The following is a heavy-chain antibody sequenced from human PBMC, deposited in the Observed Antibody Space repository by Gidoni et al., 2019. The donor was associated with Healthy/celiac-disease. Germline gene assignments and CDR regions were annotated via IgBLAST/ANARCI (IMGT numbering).Heavy chain of an antibody. Sequence: EVQLVESGGGLVQPGGSLRLSCAASGFTFSSYWMSWVRQAPGKGLEWVANIKQDGSEKYYVDSVKGRFTISRDNAKNSLYLQMNSLRAEDTAVYYCARDEGYYDSSGYYYIWGQGTLVTVSS. J-gene: IGHJ4*02. V-gene: IGHV3-7*05. CDR3: ARDEGYYDSSGYYYI. D-gene: IGHD3-22*01. CDR1: GFTFSSYW. CDR2: IKQDGSEK.